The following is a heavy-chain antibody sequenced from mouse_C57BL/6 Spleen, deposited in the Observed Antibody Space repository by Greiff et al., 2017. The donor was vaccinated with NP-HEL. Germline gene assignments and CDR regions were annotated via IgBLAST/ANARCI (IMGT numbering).Heavy chain of an antibody. Sequence: EVKLMESGGDLVKPGGSLKLSCAASGFTFSSYGMSWVRQTPDKRLEWVATISSGGSYTYYPDSVKGRFTSSRDNAKNTLYLQMSSLKSEDTAMYYCARVYDGYPDYWGQGTTLTVSS. J-gene: IGHJ2*01. V-gene: IGHV5-6*01. CDR1: GFTFSSYG. D-gene: IGHD2-3*01. CDR2: ISSGGSYT. CDR3: ARVYDGYPDY.